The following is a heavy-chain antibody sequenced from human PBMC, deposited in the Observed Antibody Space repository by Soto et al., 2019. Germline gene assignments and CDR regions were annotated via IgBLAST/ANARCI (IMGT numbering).Heavy chain of an antibody. J-gene: IGHJ4*02. V-gene: IGHV4-59*01. Sequence: PSETLSLTCTVSGGSISSYYWSWIRQPPGKRLEWIGYIYYSGSTNYNPSLKSRVTISVDTSKNQFSLKLSSVTAADTAVYYCARDKREDTAMDPYYLDYWGQGTLVTVSS. CDR2: IYYSGST. D-gene: IGHD5-18*01. CDR1: GGSISSYY. CDR3: ARDKREDTAMDPYYLDY.